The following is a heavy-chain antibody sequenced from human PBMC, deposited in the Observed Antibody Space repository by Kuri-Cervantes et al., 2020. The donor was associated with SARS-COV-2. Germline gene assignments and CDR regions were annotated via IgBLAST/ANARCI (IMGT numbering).Heavy chain of an antibody. CDR2: IKQDGSEK. J-gene: IGHJ4*02. Sequence: GESLKISCAASGFTFSDYYMNWVRQAPGKGLEWVANIKQDGSEKYYVDSVKGRFTISRDNAKNSLYLQMNSLRAEDTAVYYCAREAFGYCSGGSCYSHYWGQGTLVTVSS. CDR3: AREAFGYCSGGSCYSHY. V-gene: IGHV3-7*01. CDR1: GFTFSDYY. D-gene: IGHD2-15*01.